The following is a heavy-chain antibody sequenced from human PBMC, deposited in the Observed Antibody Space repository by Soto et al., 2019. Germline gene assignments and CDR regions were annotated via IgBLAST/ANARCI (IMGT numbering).Heavy chain of an antibody. CDR2: ISSDGRKE. Sequence: QEQLVESGGGVVQPGRSLRLSCAASGFSFRTYAMHWVRQAPGKGLEWVAVISSDGRKEFHVDSVKGRFTISRDNSKNTLYLQMNSPRADDTAIYYCARDNGGYWGQGTLVTVSS. D-gene: IGHD2-8*01. CDR1: GFSFRTYA. V-gene: IGHV3-30*04. J-gene: IGHJ4*02. CDR3: ARDNGGY.